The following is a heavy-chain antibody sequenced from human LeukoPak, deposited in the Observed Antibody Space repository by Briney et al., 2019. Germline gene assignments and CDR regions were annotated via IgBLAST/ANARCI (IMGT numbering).Heavy chain of an antibody. V-gene: IGHV3-23*01. J-gene: IGHJ4*02. CDR2: ISGSGGST. Sequence: GGSLRLSCAASGFTFSGYAMSWVRQAPGKGLEWVSAISGSGGSTYYADSVKGRFTISRDNSKNTLYLQMNSLRAEDTAVYYCAIEWVRGVIHYFDYWGQGTLVTVSS. D-gene: IGHD3-10*01. CDR1: GFTFSGYA. CDR3: AIEWVRGVIHYFDY.